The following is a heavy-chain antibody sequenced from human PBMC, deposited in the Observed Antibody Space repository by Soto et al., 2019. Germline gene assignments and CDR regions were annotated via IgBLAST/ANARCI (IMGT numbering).Heavy chain of an antibody. V-gene: IGHV3-30*18. CDR2: ASYDGSYK. D-gene: IGHD5-12*01. Sequence: QVQLVESGGGVVQPGRSLRLSCAASGFTFSSFGMHWVRQAPGKGLEWLAVASYDGSYKYYADSVKGRFTISRDNSKNALLLQMNSLSAEETAVYYCVKYRLVVATTPTVDYWGPGALVSVSS. CDR1: GFTFSSFG. J-gene: IGHJ4*02. CDR3: VKYRLVVATTPTVDY.